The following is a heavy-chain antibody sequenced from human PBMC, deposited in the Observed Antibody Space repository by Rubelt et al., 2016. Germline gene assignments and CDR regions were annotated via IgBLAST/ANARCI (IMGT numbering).Heavy chain of an antibody. D-gene: IGHD3-10*01. Sequence: QVQLQESGPGLVKPSETLSLTCTVSGGSISSYYWSWIRQPPGKGLEWIGYIYYSGSTNYNPSLKSRVTITVDTSKNQFSMKLISVTTAYTPIYYCARSPPGGSGYYYTADFDHWGQVALVTVSS. CDR1: GGSISSYY. CDR3: ARSPPGGSGYYYTADFDH. V-gene: IGHV4-59*01. CDR2: IYYSGST. J-gene: IGHJ4*02.